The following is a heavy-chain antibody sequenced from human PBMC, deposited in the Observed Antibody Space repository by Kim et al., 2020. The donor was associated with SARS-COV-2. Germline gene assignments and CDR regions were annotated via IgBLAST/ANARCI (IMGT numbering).Heavy chain of an antibody. CDR2: IYYSGST. J-gene: IGHJ4*02. D-gene: IGHD3-10*01. CDR1: GGSISIGGYY. CDR3: ARAGWFGELLWGALDY. Sequence: SETLSLTCTVSGGSISIGGYYWSWIRQHPGKGLEWIGYIYYSGSTYYNPSLKSRVTISVDTSKNQFSLKLSSVTAADTAVYYCARAGWFGELLWGALDYWGQGTLVTVSS. V-gene: IGHV4-31*03.